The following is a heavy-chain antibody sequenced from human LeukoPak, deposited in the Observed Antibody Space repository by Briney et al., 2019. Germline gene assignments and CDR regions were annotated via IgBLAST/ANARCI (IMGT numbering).Heavy chain of an antibody. CDR1: GFTFSSYA. D-gene: IGHD2-2*01. Sequence: GGSLRLSCAASGFTFSSYAMHWVRQASGKGLEWVAVISYDGSNKYYADSVKGRFTISRDNSKNTLYLQMNSLRAEDTAVYYCARDRPHKKYCSSTSCSNAHFCGNRLCGAFDIWGQGTMVTVSS. V-gene: IGHV3-30-3*01. CDR3: ARDRPHKKYCSSTSCSNAHFCGNRLCGAFDI. CDR2: ISYDGSNK. J-gene: IGHJ3*02.